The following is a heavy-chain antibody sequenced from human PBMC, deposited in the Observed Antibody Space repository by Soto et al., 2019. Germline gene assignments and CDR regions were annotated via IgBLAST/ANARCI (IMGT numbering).Heavy chain of an antibody. CDR1: GGSISSSSYY. D-gene: IGHD2-2*01. CDR2: IYYSGST. J-gene: IGHJ4*02. V-gene: IGHV4-39*01. CDR3: ARVGLGYCSSTSCPRRFDY. Sequence: SETLSLTCTVSGGSISSSSYYWGRIRQPPGKGLEWIGSIYYSGSTYYNPSLKSRVTISVDTSKNQFSLKLSSVTAADTAVYYCARVGLGYCSSTSCPRRFDYWGQGTLVTVSS.